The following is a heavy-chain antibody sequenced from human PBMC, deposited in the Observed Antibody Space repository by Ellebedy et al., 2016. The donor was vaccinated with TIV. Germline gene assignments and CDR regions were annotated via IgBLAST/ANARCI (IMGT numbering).Heavy chain of an antibody. J-gene: IGHJ2*01. D-gene: IGHD6-13*01. CDR3: ARGAAAGFFWYFDL. CDR1: GYTFTSYA. V-gene: IGHV7-4-1*02. CDR2: ININTGNP. Sequence: AASVKVSCKASGYTFTSYAMNWVRQAPGQGLEWMGLININTGNPTYAQGFTGRFVFSLDTSVSTAYLQISSLKAEDTAVYYCARGAAAGFFWYFDLWGRGTLVTVSS.